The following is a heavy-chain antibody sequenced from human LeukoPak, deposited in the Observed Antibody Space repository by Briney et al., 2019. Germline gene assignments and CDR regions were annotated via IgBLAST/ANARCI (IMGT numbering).Heavy chain of an antibody. CDR2: IWYVGSNK. CDR1: GFTFSSYG. J-gene: IGHJ4*02. V-gene: IGHV3-33*01. CDR3: ARGNNSGWYVRRTYPGPFFDY. Sequence: HPGGSLRLSCAASGFTFSSYGMHWVRQAPGKGREWVAVIWYVGSNKYYADSVKGRFTISRDNSKNTLYLQMNSLRAEDTAVYYCARGNNSGWYVRRTYPGPFFDYWGQGTLVTVSS. D-gene: IGHD6-19*01.